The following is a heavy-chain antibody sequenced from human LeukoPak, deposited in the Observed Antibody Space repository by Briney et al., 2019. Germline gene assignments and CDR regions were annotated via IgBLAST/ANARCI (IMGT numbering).Heavy chain of an antibody. CDR3: AKDQPRAYFDY. D-gene: IGHD2-2*01. CDR1: GFTYSSYS. CDR2: IGSSSSYI. J-gene: IGHJ4*02. V-gene: IGHV3-21*01. Sequence: GGSLRLSCAASGFTYSSYSMNWVRQAPGKGLEWVSSIGSSSSYIYYADSVKGRFTISRDNSKNTMYLQMNSLRAEDTAVYYCAKDQPRAYFDYWGQGTLVTVSS.